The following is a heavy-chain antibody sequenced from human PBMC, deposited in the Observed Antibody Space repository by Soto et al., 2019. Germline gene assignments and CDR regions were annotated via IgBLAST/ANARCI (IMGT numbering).Heavy chain of an antibody. CDR3: ARVVRGYSSSLDSYYYGMDV. Sequence: SETLSLTCTVSGGSISSGGYYWSWIRQRPGKGLERIGYIYYSGSTYYNPSLKSRVTISVDTSKNQFSLKLSSVTAADTAVYYCARVVRGYSSSLDSYYYGMDVWGLGTTVTASS. J-gene: IGHJ6*02. D-gene: IGHD6-13*01. V-gene: IGHV4-31*03. CDR2: IYYSGST. CDR1: GGSISSGGYY.